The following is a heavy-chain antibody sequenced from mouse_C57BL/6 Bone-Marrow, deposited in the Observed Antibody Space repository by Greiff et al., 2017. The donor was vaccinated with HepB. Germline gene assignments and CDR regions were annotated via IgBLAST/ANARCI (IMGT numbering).Heavy chain of an antibody. D-gene: IGHD2-4*01. CDR3: ARFIYYDYDWYFDV. Sequence: EVKVEESGGGLVQPGGSLSLSCAASGFTFTDYYMSWVRQPPGKALEWLGFIRNKANGYTTEYSASVKGRFTISRDNSQSILYLQMNALRAEDSATYYCARFIYYDYDWYFDVWGTGTTVTVSS. CDR1: GFTFTDYY. V-gene: IGHV7-3*01. J-gene: IGHJ1*03. CDR2: IRNKANGYTT.